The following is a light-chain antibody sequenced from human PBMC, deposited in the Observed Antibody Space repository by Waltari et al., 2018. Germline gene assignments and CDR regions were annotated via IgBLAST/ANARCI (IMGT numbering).Light chain of an antibody. J-gene: IGLJ7*01. CDR3: GTWDSSLSGAV. CDR1: RSNIGNNY. Sequence: QSVLTQPPSVSAAPGQRVTISCSGGRSNIGNNYVSWYRQFPGTAPKLLIYENSERPSGIPGRFSCSKSGTSATLDITGLQAGDEADYYCGTWDSSLSGAVFGGGTHLTVL. V-gene: IGLV1-51*02. CDR2: ENS.